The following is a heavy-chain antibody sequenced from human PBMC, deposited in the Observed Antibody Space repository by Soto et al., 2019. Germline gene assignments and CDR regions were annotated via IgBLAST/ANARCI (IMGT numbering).Heavy chain of an antibody. D-gene: IGHD4-4*01. CDR1: GGSFSGYY. CDR2: INHSGSA. Sequence: QVQLQQWGAGLLKPSETLSLTCAVYGGSFSGYYWNWIRQPPGKGLEWIGDINHSGSANYNPSLKSRVTISVDTSKNQFSLRLISVTAADTAVYYCARDPTDYRNADDFDFWGQGILVTVSS. CDR3: ARDPTDYRNADDFDF. V-gene: IGHV4-34*01. J-gene: IGHJ4*02.